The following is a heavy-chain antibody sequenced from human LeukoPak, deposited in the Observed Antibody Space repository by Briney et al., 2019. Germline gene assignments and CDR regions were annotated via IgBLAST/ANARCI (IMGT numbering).Heavy chain of an antibody. V-gene: IGHV3-30*04. CDR3: AKEEYSSSSGYYYYYMDV. Sequence: GGSLRLSCAASGFTFSNYAMHWVRQAPGKGLEWVTVISYDGSNKYYADSVKGRFTISRDNSKNTLYLQMNSLRAEDTAVYYCAKEEYSSSSGYYYYYMDVWGKGTTVTVSS. D-gene: IGHD6-6*01. CDR2: ISYDGSNK. J-gene: IGHJ6*03. CDR1: GFTFSNYA.